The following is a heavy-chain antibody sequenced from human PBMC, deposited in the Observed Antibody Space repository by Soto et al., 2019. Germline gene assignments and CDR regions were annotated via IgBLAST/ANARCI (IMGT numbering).Heavy chain of an antibody. CDR1: GFTFSRYA. CDR2: ISSNGGST. Sequence: PGGSLRLSCAVSGFTFSRYAMSWVRQAPGKGLEYVSAISSNGGSTYYANSVKGRFTVSRDNSKNTLYLQMGSLRAEDMAVYYCARVNYYDSSGYYGAAFDIWGQGTMVTVSS. V-gene: IGHV3-64*01. D-gene: IGHD3-22*01. J-gene: IGHJ3*02. CDR3: ARVNYYDSSGYYGAAFDI.